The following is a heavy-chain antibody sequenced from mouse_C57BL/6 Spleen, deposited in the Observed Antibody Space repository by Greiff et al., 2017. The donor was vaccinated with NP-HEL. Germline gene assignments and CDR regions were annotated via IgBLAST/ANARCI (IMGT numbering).Heavy chain of an antibody. D-gene: IGHD1-1*01. CDR3: ARTYYYGSSSFAY. V-gene: IGHV1-72*01. J-gene: IGHJ3*01. Sequence: QVQLQQPGAELVKPGASVKLSCKASGYTFTSYWMHWVKQRPGRGLEWIGRIDPNSGGTKYNEKFKSKATLTVDKPSSTAYMQLSSLTSEDSAVYYGARTYYYGSSSFAYWGQGTLVTVSA. CDR2: IDPNSGGT. CDR1: GYTFTSYW.